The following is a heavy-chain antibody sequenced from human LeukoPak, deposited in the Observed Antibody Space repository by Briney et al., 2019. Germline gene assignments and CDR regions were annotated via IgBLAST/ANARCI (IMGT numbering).Heavy chain of an antibody. V-gene: IGHV3-23*01. CDR3: AKLLMAMVRGVDIDC. J-gene: IGHJ4*02. D-gene: IGHD3-10*01. CDR2: ITGSGGST. Sequence: GGSLRLSCAASGFTFSSYGMSWVRRAPGKGLEWVSAITGSGGSTYYADSVKGRFTISRDNSKNTLYLQMNSLRAEDTAVYYCAKLLMAMVRGVDIDCWGQGTLVTVSS. CDR1: GFTFSSYG.